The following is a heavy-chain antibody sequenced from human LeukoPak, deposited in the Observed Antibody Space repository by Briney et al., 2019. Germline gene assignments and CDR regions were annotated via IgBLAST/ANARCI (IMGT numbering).Heavy chain of an antibody. CDR1: GGSISSYY. Sequence: SETLSLTCSVSGGSISSYYWSWIRQPPGKGLEWIGYAYYSGSTNYNPSLKSRVTISVDTSKNQFSLNLTSVTAAGTAVYYCASRTGRSYYGMDVWGQGTTVTVSS. D-gene: IGHD3/OR15-3a*01. CDR3: ASRTGRSYYGMDV. J-gene: IGHJ6*02. V-gene: IGHV4-59*08. CDR2: AYYSGST.